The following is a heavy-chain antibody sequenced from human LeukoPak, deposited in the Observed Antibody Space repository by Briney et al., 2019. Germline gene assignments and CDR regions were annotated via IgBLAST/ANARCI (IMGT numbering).Heavy chain of an antibody. CDR3: ATDCSSTSCYFFYYYYMDV. D-gene: IGHD2-2*01. V-gene: IGHV3-30*02. CDR2: IRYDGSNK. J-gene: IGHJ6*03. CDR1: GFTFSSYS. Sequence: GGSLRLSCAASGFTFSSYSMHWVRQAPGKGLEWVAFIRYDGSNKYYADSVKGRFTISRDNSKNTLYLQMNSLRAEDTAVYYCATDCSSTSCYFFYYYYMDVWGKGTTVTISS.